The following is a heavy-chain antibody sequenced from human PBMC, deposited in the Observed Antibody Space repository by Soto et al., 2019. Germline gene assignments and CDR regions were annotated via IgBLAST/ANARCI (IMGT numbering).Heavy chain of an antibody. J-gene: IGHJ6*02. CDR2: IIPIFGTA. CDR1: GGTFSSYA. D-gene: IGHD2-2*01. V-gene: IGHV1-69*13. Sequence: SVKVSCKASGGTFSSYAISWVRQAPGQGLEWMGGIIPIFGTANYAQKFQGRVTVTADESTSTAYMELSSLRSEDTAVYYCARFLSSTSPDDYYYYGMDVWGQGTTVTVSS. CDR3: ARFLSSTSPDDYYYYGMDV.